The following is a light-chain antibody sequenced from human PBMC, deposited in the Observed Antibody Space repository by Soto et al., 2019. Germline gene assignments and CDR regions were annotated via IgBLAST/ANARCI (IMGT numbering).Light chain of an antibody. CDR2: GTS. V-gene: IGKV3-15*01. J-gene: IGKJ4*01. Sequence: EVVLTQSPATLSVSPGDRATLSCRASQYIGSAVAWYHQRSGRAPRLLIYGTSTRATGVPARFSGSGSGTDFTLTISRLEPEDFAVYYCQQYSTSPPTFGGGTKVDIK. CDR1: QYIGSA. CDR3: QQYSTSPPT.